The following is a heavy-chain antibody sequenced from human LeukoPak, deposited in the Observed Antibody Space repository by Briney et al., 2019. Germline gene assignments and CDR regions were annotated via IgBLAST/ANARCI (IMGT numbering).Heavy chain of an antibody. J-gene: IGHJ3*02. Sequence: PGESLKISCKGSGYSFSTYWIGWVRQMPGKGLEWMGIIYPADSETKYSPSFQGQVTISADKSISTAFLQWSSLKASDSAMYYCTRASGTYLRGAFDIWGQGTMVTVSS. CDR2: IYPADSET. D-gene: IGHD1-26*01. V-gene: IGHV5-51*01. CDR1: GYSFSTYW. CDR3: TRASGTYLRGAFDI.